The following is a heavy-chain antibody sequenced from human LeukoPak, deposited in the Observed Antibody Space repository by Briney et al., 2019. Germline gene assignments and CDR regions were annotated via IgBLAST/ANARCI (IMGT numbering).Heavy chain of an antibody. CDR3: ARDKQPGDY. J-gene: IGHJ4*02. D-gene: IGHD1-1*01. CDR1: GDSISPYY. Sequence: PSETLSLTCTVSGDSISPYYWGWIRQPPGKGLEWIGYIYYSGDTTYNPSLKSRVTMSVDTSKHQFSLKLSSVTAADTAVYYCARDKQPGDYWGQGALVTVSS. V-gene: IGHV4-59*01. CDR2: IYYSGDT.